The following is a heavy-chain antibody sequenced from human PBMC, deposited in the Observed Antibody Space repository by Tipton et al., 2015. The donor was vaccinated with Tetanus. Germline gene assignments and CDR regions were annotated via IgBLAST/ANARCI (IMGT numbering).Heavy chain of an antibody. Sequence: SLRLSCAASGFTFSSYAMSWVRQAPGKGLEWVSAISGSGGSTYYADSVKGRFTISRDNSKNTLYLQMNSLRVEDTAVYYCAKVGGSYRTHDAFDIWGQGTMVTVSS. CDR2: ISGSGGST. CDR3: AKVGGSYRTHDAFDI. J-gene: IGHJ3*02. D-gene: IGHD1-26*01. V-gene: IGHV3-23*01. CDR1: GFTFSSYA.